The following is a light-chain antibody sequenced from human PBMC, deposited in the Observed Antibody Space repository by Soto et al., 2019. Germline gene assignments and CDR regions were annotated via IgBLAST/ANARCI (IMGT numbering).Light chain of an antibody. J-gene: IGKJ2*01. V-gene: IGKV3-15*01. CDR1: QSVSSN. CDR3: QQYNNWQYT. CDR2: YAS. Sequence: EIVMTQSPATLSVSPGDRATLSCRASQSVSSNLAWYQQKPGQAPRLLIYYASTKATGIPARFSGSGSGTELILPISSMQSEDFVVYYCQQYNNWQYTFGQGTKLEIK.